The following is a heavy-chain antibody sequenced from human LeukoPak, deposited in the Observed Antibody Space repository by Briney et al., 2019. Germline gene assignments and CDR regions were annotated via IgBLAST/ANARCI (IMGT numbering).Heavy chain of an antibody. CDR3: ARDHAEEVVGIDY. CDR1: GYTFSDYY. V-gene: IGHV1-2*02. CDR2: LYAKSGDT. Sequence: ASVKVSCKVSGYTFSDYYMHWVRQAPGQGLEWMGWLYAKSGDTHYEQKFQGRVTLTRDTSISTAYMELSSLTSDDTAVYYCARDHAEEVVGIDYWGQGTLVTVSS. J-gene: IGHJ4*02. D-gene: IGHD2-2*01.